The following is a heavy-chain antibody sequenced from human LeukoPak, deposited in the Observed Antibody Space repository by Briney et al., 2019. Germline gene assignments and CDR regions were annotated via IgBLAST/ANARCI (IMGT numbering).Heavy chain of an antibody. D-gene: IGHD3-10*01. V-gene: IGHV3-30*02. CDR3: ARDRRITMVRGVKDMDV. Sequence: GGSLRLSCAASGFTFSSYGMHWVRQAPGKGLEWVAFIRYDGSNKYYGDSVKGRFTISRDNAKNSLYLQMNSLRAEDTAVYYCARDRRITMVRGVKDMDVWGKGTTVTVSS. CDR1: GFTFSSYG. CDR2: IRYDGSNK. J-gene: IGHJ6*03.